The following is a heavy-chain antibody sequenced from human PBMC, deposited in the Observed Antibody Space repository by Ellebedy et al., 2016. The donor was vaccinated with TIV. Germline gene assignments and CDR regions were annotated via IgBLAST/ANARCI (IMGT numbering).Heavy chain of an antibody. CDR2: ISAKNGNT. CDR1: GYAFTSYG. J-gene: IGHJ4*02. CDR3: ATIFSRVVTAIPSRIREWYVDY. D-gene: IGHD2-21*02. Sequence: AASVKVSCKASGYAFTSYGINWVRQAPGQGLEWMGWISAKNGNTNYAQKLQGRVPMTTDTTTSIAYMELRSLRSDDTAVYYCATIFSRVVTAIPSRIREWYVDYWGQGTLVTVSS. V-gene: IGHV1-18*01.